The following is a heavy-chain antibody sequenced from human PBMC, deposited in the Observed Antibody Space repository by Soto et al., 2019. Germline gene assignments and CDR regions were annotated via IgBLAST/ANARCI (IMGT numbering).Heavy chain of an antibody. CDR2: ISYDGSNR. D-gene: IGHD3-10*01. J-gene: IGHJ6*01. V-gene: IGHV3-30*18. CDR1: GFTFSSFG. Sequence: HPEGSLRLSSAAAGFTFSSFGMHWVRQAPGKGLEGVAVISYDGSNRFYADSVKGRFTISRDNSKNTLYLQMNSLRPEDTAVYYCAKDLYGSETYTYYCGMDVWGQGTTVTVCS. CDR3: AKDLYGSETYTYYCGMDV.